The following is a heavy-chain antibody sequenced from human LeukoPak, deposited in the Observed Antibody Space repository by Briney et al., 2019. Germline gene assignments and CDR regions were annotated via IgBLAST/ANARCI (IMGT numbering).Heavy chain of an antibody. CDR3: AKKKVDVSGNQYYYYYGLDV. D-gene: IGHD2/OR15-2a*01. CDR1: GGSFIGYS. Sequence: SETLSLTCAVYGGSFIGYSLTWIRQPPGKGPEWIGEINHSGSTHFNPSLKSRVIISVDTSNKQLFLKLTSVTAADTAVYYCAKKKVDVSGNQYYYYYGLDVWGQGTAVTVSS. CDR2: INHSGST. J-gene: IGHJ6*02. V-gene: IGHV4-34*01.